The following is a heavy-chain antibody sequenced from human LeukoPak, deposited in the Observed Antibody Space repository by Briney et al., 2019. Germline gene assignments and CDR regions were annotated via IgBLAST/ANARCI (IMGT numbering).Heavy chain of an antibody. J-gene: IGHJ4*02. CDR3: AQARSSSGYGPLGFY. CDR2: IYAGGDT. D-gene: IGHD5-12*01. CDR1: GFSVSSNY. V-gene: IGHV3-53*01. Sequence: GESLRLSCAASGFSVSSNYMSWVRQAPGKGLEFVSVIYAGGDTFYADSVKGRFTISRDSSKNTLYLQMSSLTAEDTAVYYYAQARSSSGYGPLGFYWGQGTLVTVSS.